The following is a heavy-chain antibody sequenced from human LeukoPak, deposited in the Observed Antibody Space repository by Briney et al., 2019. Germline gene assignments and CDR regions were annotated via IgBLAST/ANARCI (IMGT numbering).Heavy chain of an antibody. V-gene: IGHV4-4*09. D-gene: IGHD1-26*01. CDR3: ARVGIVGARYYYYYYMDV. Sequence: PSETLSLTCTVSGGSISSYYRSWIRQPPGKGLEWIGYIYTSGSTNYNPSLKSRVTISVDTSKNQFSLKLSSVTAADTAVYYCARVGIVGARYYYYYYMDVWGKGTTVTVSS. CDR2: IYTSGST. J-gene: IGHJ6*03. CDR1: GGSISSYY.